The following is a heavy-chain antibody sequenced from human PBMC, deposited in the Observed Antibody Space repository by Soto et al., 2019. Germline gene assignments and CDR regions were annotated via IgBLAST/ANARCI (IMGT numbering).Heavy chain of an antibody. CDR3: ARVYGQVKHDDSWSGYYDY. CDR1: GYSFTNNY. Sequence: QVQLVQSGAEVIKPGASVKISCKASGYSFTNNYINWVRQAPGKGLEWVGLINPSGASTTYAQNFQVSVTMTSDTSTRTVYMELSSLRSDDTAVYYCARVYGQVKHDDSWSGYYDYWGQGPQVTVPS. CDR2: INPSGAST. V-gene: IGHV1-46*01. J-gene: IGHJ4*02. D-gene: IGHD3-3*01.